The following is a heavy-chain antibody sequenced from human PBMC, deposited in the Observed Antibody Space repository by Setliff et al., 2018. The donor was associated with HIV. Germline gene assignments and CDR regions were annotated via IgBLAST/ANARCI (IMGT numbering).Heavy chain of an antibody. CDR3: ASGMRWDTAMGDAFDI. CDR2: IIPIYGTA. CDR1: GGTFSSYA. D-gene: IGHD5-18*01. V-gene: IGHV1-69*13. J-gene: IGHJ3*02. Sequence: ASVKVSCKASGGTFSSYAISWVRQAPGQGLEWMGGIIPIYGTANYAQKFQGRVRITADESTSTAYMDLRSLKSDDTAIYFCASGMRWDTAMGDAFDIWGQGTMVTVSS.